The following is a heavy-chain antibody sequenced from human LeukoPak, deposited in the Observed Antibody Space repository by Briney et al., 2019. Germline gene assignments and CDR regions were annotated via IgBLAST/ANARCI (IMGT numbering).Heavy chain of an antibody. V-gene: IGHV3-23*01. CDR3: AKPTGPNYFDY. Sequence: GGSLRLSCAASGFTISSYGMSWVRQAPGKGLEWVSYISGSGGGTLYADSVKGRFSISRDNSKNTLYLQMNSLRVEDTAVYHCAKPTGPNYFDYWGQGALVTVSS. CDR2: ISGSGGGT. D-gene: IGHD1-14*01. CDR1: GFTISSYG. J-gene: IGHJ4*02.